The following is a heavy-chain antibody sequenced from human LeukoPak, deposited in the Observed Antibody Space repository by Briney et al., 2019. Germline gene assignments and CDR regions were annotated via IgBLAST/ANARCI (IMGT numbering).Heavy chain of an antibody. D-gene: IGHD5-24*01. V-gene: IGHV4-39*02. J-gene: IGHJ3*02. CDR2: IYYSGST. CDR1: GGSISSGSYY. CDR3: ARDPEMATITGAFDI. Sequence: SETLSLTCTVSGGSISSGSYYWGWIRQPPGKGLEWIGSIYYSGSTYYNPPLKSRVTISVDTSKNQSSLKLSSVTAADTAVYYCARDPEMATITGAFDIWGQGTMVTVSS.